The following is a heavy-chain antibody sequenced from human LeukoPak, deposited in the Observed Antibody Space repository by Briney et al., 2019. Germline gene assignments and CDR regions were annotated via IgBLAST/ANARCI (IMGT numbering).Heavy chain of an antibody. CDR1: GGSISSYY. J-gene: IGHJ4*02. CDR2: IYTSGST. D-gene: IGHD2-2*01. V-gene: IGHV4-4*07. CDR3: ARAREGIVVPAAPTYFDY. Sequence: SETLSLTCTVSGGSISSYYWNWIRQPAGKGLEWIGRIYTSGSTNYNPSLKSRVTMSVDTSKNQFSLKLSSVTAADTAVYYCARAREGIVVPAAPTYFDYWGQGTLITVSS.